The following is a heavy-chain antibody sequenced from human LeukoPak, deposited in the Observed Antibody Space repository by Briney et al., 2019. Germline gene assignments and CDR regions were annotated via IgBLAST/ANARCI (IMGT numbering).Heavy chain of an antibody. CDR3: ARFQLELRPYYYYYYGMDV. Sequence: GSLRLSCAASGFTFNRYVMSWVRQAPGKGLEWIGEINHSGSTNYNPSLKSRVTISVDTSKNQFSLKLSSVTAADTAVYYCARFQLELRPYYYYYYGMDVWGQGTTVTVSS. CDR1: GFTFNRYV. J-gene: IGHJ6*02. D-gene: IGHD1-7*01. V-gene: IGHV4-34*01. CDR2: INHSGST.